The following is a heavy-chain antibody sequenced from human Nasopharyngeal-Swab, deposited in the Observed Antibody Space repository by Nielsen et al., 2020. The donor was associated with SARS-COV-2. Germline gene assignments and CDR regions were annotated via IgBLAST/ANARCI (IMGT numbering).Heavy chain of an antibody. J-gene: IGHJ3*02. CDR1: GFTFSSYG. Sequence: GESLKISCAASGFTFSSYGMHWVRQAPGKGLEWVAVIWYDGSNKYYADSVKGRFTISRDNSKNTLYLQMNSLRAEDTAVYYCARDFGIFITANDAFDIWGQGTMVTVSS. D-gene: IGHD1-20*01. V-gene: IGHV3-33*01. CDR3: ARDFGIFITANDAFDI. CDR2: IWYDGSNK.